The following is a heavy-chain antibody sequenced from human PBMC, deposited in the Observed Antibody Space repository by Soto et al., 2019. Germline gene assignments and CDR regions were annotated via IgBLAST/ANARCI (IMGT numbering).Heavy chain of an antibody. V-gene: IGHV3-48*01. CDR2: ISSSSSTI. Sequence: TGGSLRLSCAASGFTFSSYSMNWVRQAPGKGLEWVSYISSSSSTIYYADSVKGRFTISRDNAKNSLYLQMNSLRAEDTAVYYCARVRLQWPSPNWFDPWGQGTLVTVSS. J-gene: IGHJ5*02. D-gene: IGHD6-19*01. CDR1: GFTFSSYS. CDR3: ARVRLQWPSPNWFDP.